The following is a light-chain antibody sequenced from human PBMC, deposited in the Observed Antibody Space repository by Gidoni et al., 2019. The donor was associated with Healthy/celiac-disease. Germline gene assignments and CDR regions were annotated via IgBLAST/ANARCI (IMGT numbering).Light chain of an antibody. V-gene: IGLV1-47*01. CDR1: SSNIGSNY. J-gene: IGLJ1*01. CDR2: RNN. CDR3: AAWDDSLSGQV. Sequence: SVLTPPPSASGTPGQRVTISCSGSSSNIGSNYVYWYQQLPGTAPKLRIYRNNQRPSGVPDRVSGSKSGTSASLAISGLRSEDEADYYCAAWDDSLSGQVFGTGTKVTVL.